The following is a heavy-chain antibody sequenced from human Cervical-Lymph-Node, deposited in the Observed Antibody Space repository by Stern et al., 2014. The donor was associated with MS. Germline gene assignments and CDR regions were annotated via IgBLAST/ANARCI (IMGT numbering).Heavy chain of an antibody. J-gene: IGHJ4*02. CDR3: ARAPGDYELDH. CDR1: GFAFRTYA. CDR2: IAYDGSPN. V-gene: IGHV3-30-3*01. Sequence: VQLVESGGGVVQPGRSLRLSCAASGFAFRTYAMYWVRQAPGKGLERVTVIAYDGSPNYYADSVKGRFTISRDNSKNTLYLQMNSLRVEDKAMYYCARAPGDYELDHWGQGTLITVSS. D-gene: IGHD3-22*01.